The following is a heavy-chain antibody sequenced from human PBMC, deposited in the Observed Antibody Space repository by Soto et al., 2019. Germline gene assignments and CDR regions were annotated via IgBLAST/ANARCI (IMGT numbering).Heavy chain of an antibody. J-gene: IGHJ6*02. V-gene: IGHV3-11*06. CDR1: GFTFSDYY. Sequence: GGSLRLSCAASGFTFSDYYMSWIRQAPGKGLEWVSYISSSSSYTNYADSVKGRFTISRDNAKNSLYLQMNSLRAEDTAVYYCARYDYGDYGYYYGMDVWGQGTTVTVSS. CDR3: ARYDYGDYGYYYGMDV. D-gene: IGHD4-17*01. CDR2: ISSSSSYT.